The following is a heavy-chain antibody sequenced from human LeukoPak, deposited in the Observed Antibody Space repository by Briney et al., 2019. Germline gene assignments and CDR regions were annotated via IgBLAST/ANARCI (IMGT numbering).Heavy chain of an antibody. CDR3: ARELTAMVPVEPYYYYYGMDV. V-gene: IGHV3-21*01. Sequence: EPGGSLRLSCAASGFTFSSYSMNWVRQAPGKGLEWVSSISSSSSYIYYADSVKGRFTISRDNAKNSLYLQMNSLRAEDTAVYYCARELTAMVPVEPYYYYYGMDVWGQGTTVTVSS. CDR1: GFTFSSYS. D-gene: IGHD5-18*01. J-gene: IGHJ6*02. CDR2: ISSSSSYI.